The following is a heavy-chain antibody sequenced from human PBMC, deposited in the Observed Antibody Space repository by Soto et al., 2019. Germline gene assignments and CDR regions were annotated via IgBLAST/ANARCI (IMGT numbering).Heavy chain of an antibody. Sequence: QVQLQESGPGLVKPSQTLSLTCTVSGGSISSGGYYWSWIRQHPGKGLEWIGYIYYSGSTYYNPSLKSXATQSXXTSKNQFSLKLSSVTAADTAVYYCASGGSKYYFDYWGQGTLVTVSS. CDR1: GGSISSGGYY. V-gene: IGHV4-31*03. CDR3: ASGGSKYYFDY. J-gene: IGHJ4*02. CDR2: IYYSGST.